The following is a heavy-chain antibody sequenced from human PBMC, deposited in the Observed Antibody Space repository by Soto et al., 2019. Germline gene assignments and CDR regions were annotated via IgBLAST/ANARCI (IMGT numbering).Heavy chain of an antibody. D-gene: IGHD2-15*01. Sequence: DVHLVESGGGLVKPGGSLRLSCEVSGFSFSISAMNWVRQAPGKGLEWVSSINSGSTSVRYADSVKGRFTISRDNANNPLSLHMNSLRVEDTAVYYCARGGGSLNYWGQGTLVTVSS. J-gene: IGHJ4*02. CDR1: GFSFSISA. CDR3: ARGGGSLNY. CDR2: INSGSTSV. V-gene: IGHV3-21*01.